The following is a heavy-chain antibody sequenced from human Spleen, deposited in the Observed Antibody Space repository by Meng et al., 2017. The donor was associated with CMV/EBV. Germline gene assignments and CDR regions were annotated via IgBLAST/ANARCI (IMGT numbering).Heavy chain of an antibody. V-gene: IGHV1-18*01. J-gene: IGHJ5*02. Sequence: QVELVQSGAEVKKPGASVKVSCQASGYTFTSYGISWVRQAPGQGLEWMGWISAYNCNTNYAQKLQGRVTMTTDTSTSTAYMELRSLRSDDTAVYYCAASSSSWYQNWFDPWGQGTLVTVSS. CDR2: ISAYNCNT. CDR3: AASSSSWYQNWFDP. CDR1: GYTFTSYG. D-gene: IGHD6-13*01.